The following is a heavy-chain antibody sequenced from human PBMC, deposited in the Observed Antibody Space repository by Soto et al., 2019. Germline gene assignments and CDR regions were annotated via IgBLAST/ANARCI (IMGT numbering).Heavy chain of an antibody. D-gene: IGHD3-22*01. V-gene: IGHV4-30-4*01. CDR1: GGSISSGDYY. CDR2: IHNSGST. CDR3: ARGLYVTGDYDTSGLDH. J-gene: IGHJ5*02. Sequence: QVQLQESGPGLVKPSQTLSLTCTVSGGSISSGDYYWSWIRQPPGKGLEWIGYIHNSGSTYYNPSLKGRIPLSVDTSKNQLSLKSSPVTAADPAVYYCARGLYVTGDYDTSGLDHWGQGTRITVSS.